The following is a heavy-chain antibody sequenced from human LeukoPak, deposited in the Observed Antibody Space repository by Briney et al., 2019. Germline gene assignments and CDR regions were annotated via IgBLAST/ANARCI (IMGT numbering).Heavy chain of an antibody. J-gene: IGHJ4*02. CDR2: MIPIFGTA. D-gene: IGHD6-13*01. CDR3: ARSGIAAADTSDY. V-gene: IGHV1-69*05. Sequence: ASVKVSCKASGGTFSSYAISWVRQAPGQGLEWMGRMIPIFGTANYAQKFQGRVTITTDESTSTAYMELSSLRSEDTAVYYCARSGIAAADTSDYWGQGTLVTVSS. CDR1: GGTFSSYA.